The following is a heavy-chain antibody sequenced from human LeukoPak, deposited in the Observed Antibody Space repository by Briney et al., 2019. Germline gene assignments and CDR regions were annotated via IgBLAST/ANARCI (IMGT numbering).Heavy chain of an antibody. CDR1: GGSVSSGSYY. CDR3: ARSYDIWTGDYKRPYYFDY. J-gene: IGHJ4*02. Sequence: PSETLSLTCTVSGGSVSSGSYYWSWIPQPPGKGLEWIGYIYYSGSTNYNSSLKSRVTMSVDTSKIQCSLKLSSVNAADTAVYYCARSYDIWTGDYKRPYYFDYWGQGTLVTVSS. D-gene: IGHD3-9*01. V-gene: IGHV4-61*01. CDR2: IYYSGST.